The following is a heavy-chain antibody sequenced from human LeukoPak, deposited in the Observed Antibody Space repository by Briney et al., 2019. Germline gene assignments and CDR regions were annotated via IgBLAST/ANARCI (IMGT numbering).Heavy chain of an antibody. V-gene: IGHV3-30-3*02. Sequence: GGSLRLSCAASGFTFSSYAMHWVRQAPGKGLEWVAVISYDGSNKYYADSVKGRFTISRDNSKNTLYLQMNSLRAEDTAVYYCANDASGSYYFDYWGQGTLVTVSS. D-gene: IGHD1-26*01. CDR1: GFTFSSYA. J-gene: IGHJ4*02. CDR3: ANDASGSYYFDY. CDR2: ISYDGSNK.